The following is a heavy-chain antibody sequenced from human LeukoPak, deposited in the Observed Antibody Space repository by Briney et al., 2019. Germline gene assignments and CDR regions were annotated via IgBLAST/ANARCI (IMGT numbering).Heavy chain of an antibody. J-gene: IGHJ4*02. V-gene: IGHV3-33*06. CDR1: GFTFSSYG. Sequence: GGSLRLSCAASGFTFSSYGMHWVRQAPGKGLEWVAVMYYDGISKYYADSVKGRFTISRDNSNNTLFLQMNSLRVEDTAVYYCAKSASGYDYWGQGTLATVSS. CDR3: AKSASGYDY. CDR2: MYYDGISK. D-gene: IGHD3-3*01.